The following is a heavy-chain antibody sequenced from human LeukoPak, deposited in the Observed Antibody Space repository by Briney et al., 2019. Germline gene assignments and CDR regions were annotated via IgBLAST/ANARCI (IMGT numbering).Heavy chain of an antibody. D-gene: IGHD2-15*01. V-gene: IGHV4-34*01. CDR1: GGSFSGYY. Sequence: SETLSLTCAVYGGSFSGYYWSWIRQPPGKGLEWIGEINHSGSTNYNPFLKSRVTISVDTSKNQFSLKLSSVTAADTAVYYCARVDIVVVVAATHYYYYYYMDVWGKGTTVTVSS. CDR2: INHSGST. CDR3: ARVDIVVVVAATHYYYYYYMDV. J-gene: IGHJ6*03.